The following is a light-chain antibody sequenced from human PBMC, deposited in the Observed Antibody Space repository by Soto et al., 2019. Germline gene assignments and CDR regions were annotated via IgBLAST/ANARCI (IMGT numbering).Light chain of an antibody. Sequence: EIVLTQSPGTLSLSPGERTTLSCRASQSVSSSYLAGYQQKPGQAPRLLIYGASSRATGIPDRFSGSESGTDFTLTISRLEPGDFAVYYCQEYGSSLYTFGQGTKLEIK. J-gene: IGKJ2*01. CDR3: QEYGSSLYT. CDR1: QSVSSSY. V-gene: IGKV3-20*01. CDR2: GAS.